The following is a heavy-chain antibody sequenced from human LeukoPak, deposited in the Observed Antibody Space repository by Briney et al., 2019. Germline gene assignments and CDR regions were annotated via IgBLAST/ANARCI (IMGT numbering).Heavy chain of an antibody. CDR2: IRYDGSNK. D-gene: IGHD3-10*01. CDR3: ATPMVRGVNSVGY. V-gene: IGHV3-30*02. J-gene: IGHJ4*02. CDR1: GFTFSSYG. Sequence: PGGSLRLSCAASGFTFSSYGMNWVRQAPGKGLEWVAFIRYDGSNKYYADSVKGRFTISRDISRNTLYLQMNSLRAEDTAVYYCATPMVRGVNSVGYWGQGTLVTVSS.